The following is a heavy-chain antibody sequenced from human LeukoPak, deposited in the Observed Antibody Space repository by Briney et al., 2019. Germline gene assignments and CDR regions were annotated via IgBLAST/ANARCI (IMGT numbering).Heavy chain of an antibody. CDR1: GYTFTSYD. J-gene: IGHJ6*03. Sequence: ASVKVSCKASGYTFTSYDINWVRQATGQGLEWVGWMNPNSGNTGYAQKFQGRVTMTTNTSISTAYMELSSLRSEDTAVYYCARGGAAAGYYYYYYMDVWGKGTTVTNSS. CDR2: MNPNSGNT. CDR3: ARGGAAAGYYYYYYMDV. D-gene: IGHD6-13*01. V-gene: IGHV1-8*01.